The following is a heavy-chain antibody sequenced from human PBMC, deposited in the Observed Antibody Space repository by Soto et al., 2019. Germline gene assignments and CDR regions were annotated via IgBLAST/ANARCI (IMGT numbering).Heavy chain of an antibody. D-gene: IGHD6-13*01. CDR3: ARESYSRKPYGMDV. CDR1: GGSFSGYY. V-gene: IGHV4-34*01. Sequence: QVQLQQWGAGLLKPSETLSLTCAVYGGSFSGYYWSWIRQPPGKGLEWSGEINHSGSTNYNPSLKSRVNXXVXTXXNQFSLKLSSVTAADTAVYYCARESYSRKPYGMDVWGQGTTVTVSS. J-gene: IGHJ6*02. CDR2: INHSGST.